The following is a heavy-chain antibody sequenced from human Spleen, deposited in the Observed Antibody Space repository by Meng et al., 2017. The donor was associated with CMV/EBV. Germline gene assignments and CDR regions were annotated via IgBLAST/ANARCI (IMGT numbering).Heavy chain of an antibody. CDR3: TRTWIDSFTPDFDY. CDR2: INPKSAGT. D-gene: IGHD2-2*03. CDR1: GYTFVGHY. V-gene: IGHV1-2*06. J-gene: IGHJ4*02. Sequence: QGQLVQSGSEAKKPGASVKVSCKTSGYTFVGHYIHWVRQAPGQGLEWMGRINPKSAGTDYVEKFQGRVTMTRDTSNTIVYMELSRLTADDTAVYYCTRTWIDSFTPDFDYWGQGSLVTVSS.